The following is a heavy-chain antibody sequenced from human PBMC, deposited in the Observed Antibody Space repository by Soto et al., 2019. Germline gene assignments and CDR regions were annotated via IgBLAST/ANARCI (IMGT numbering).Heavy chain of an antibody. CDR2: INSDGTSI. J-gene: IGHJ4*02. Sequence: GGSLRLSCAASGFTFSTYWMHWVRQVPGKGLVWVSRINSDGTSITYADSVKGRFTISRDNAKNTLYLQMNSLRVEDTAVYYCARDLVVATIPYWGQGTLVTVSS. CDR1: GFTFSTYW. V-gene: IGHV3-74*01. CDR3: ARDLVVATIPY. D-gene: IGHD5-12*01.